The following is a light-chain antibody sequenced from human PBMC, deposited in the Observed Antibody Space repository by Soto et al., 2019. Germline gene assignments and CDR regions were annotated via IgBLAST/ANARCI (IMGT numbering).Light chain of an antibody. V-gene: IGKV3-11*01. CDR3: QQRSNWPWT. CDR1: QSLSSY. J-gene: IGKJ1*01. Sequence: EIVLTQSPATLSLSPGERATLSCRASQSLSSYLAWYQQKPGQAPRLLIYDASNRATGIPARFSGSGSGTDFTLTISSLEPEDFAAYYCQQRSNWPWTFGQGTKVEIK. CDR2: DAS.